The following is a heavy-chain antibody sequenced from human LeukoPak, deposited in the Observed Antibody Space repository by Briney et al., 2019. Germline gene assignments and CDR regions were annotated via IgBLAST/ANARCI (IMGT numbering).Heavy chain of an antibody. J-gene: IGHJ4*02. V-gene: IGHV3-23*01. CDR1: GFTFSSYA. CDR3: ARRYFDY. CDR2: ISGGGGST. Sequence: GGSLRLSCAASGFTFSSYAMSWVRQAPGKGLEWVSSISGGGGSTYHADSVKGRFTISRDNAKNSLYLQMNSLRAEDTAIYYCARRYFDYWGQGTLVTVSS.